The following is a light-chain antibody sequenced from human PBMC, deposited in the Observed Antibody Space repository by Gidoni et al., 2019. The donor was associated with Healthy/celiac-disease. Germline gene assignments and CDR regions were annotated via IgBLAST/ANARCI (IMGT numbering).Light chain of an antibody. CDR3: SSYAGSNNLV. V-gene: IGLV2-8*01. CDR1: SGDVGGYNY. Sequence: QSALPQPPSASGSPGQSVTIPCTGTSGDVGGYNYVSWYQQHPGKAPKLMIYEVSKRPSGVPDRFSGSKSGNTASLTVSGLQAEDEADYYCSSYAGSNNLVFGGGTKLTVL. J-gene: IGLJ2*01. CDR2: EVS.